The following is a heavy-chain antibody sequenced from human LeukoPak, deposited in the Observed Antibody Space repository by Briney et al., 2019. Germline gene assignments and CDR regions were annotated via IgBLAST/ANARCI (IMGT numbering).Heavy chain of an antibody. CDR1: GGSISSYY. CDR3: ARESQLAFYYYYYYMDV. D-gene: IGHD6-6*01. CDR2: IYTSGST. J-gene: IGHJ6*03. Sequence: PSETLSLTCTVSGGSISSYYWSWIRQPAGKGLEWIGRIYTSGSTNSNPSLKSRVTMSVDTSKNQFSLKLSSVTAADTAVYYCARESQLAFYYYYYYMDVWGKGTTVTVSS. V-gene: IGHV4-4*07.